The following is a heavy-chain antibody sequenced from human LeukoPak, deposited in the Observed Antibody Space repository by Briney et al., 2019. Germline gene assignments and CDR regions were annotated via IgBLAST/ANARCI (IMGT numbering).Heavy chain of an antibody. D-gene: IGHD3-22*01. V-gene: IGHV3-23*01. CDR1: GFTFSSYG. CDR3: AKGDYYDSSGQPTD. J-gene: IGHJ4*02. CDR2: ISGSGGST. Sequence: GGSLRLSCAASGFTFSSYGMSWVRQAPGKGLEWVSAISGSGGSTYYADSVKGRFTISRDNSKNTLYLQMNSLRAEDTAVYYCAKGDYYDSSGQPTDWGQGTLVTVSS.